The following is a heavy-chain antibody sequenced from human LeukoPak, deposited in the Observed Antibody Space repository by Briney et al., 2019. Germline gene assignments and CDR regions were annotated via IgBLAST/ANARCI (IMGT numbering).Heavy chain of an antibody. CDR2: ISSRSSNK. Sequence: GGSLRLSCAASGFTFSNHYMSWIRQAPGKGLVWVSYISSRSSNKYYADSVKGRFIISRDNSKNTVYLQMNSLSAEDAAVYYCVKDDGWVQYANWGQGTLVTVSS. V-gene: IGHV3-11*01. D-gene: IGHD5-24*01. J-gene: IGHJ4*02. CDR3: VKDDGWVQYAN. CDR1: GFTFSNHY.